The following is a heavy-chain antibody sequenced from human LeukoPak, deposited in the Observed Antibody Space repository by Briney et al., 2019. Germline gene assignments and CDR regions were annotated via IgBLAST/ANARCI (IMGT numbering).Heavy chain of an antibody. CDR3: ARRSKNGYFLDS. D-gene: IGHD5-24*01. J-gene: IGHJ4*02. Sequence: SETLSLTCIVSGTSMSGYYWTWIRQPPGKGLEWIGHTFSSGATTYNPSLKSRVTISVDTSRSQFSLNLSSVTAADTAVYSCARRSKNGYFLDSWGQGILVTVSS. CDR2: TFSSGAT. V-gene: IGHV4-4*09. CDR1: GTSMSGYY.